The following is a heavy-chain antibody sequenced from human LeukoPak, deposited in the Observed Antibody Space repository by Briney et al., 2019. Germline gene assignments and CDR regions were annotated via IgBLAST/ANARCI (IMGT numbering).Heavy chain of an antibody. J-gene: IGHJ4*02. CDR3: ARVNYILTGYSFDY. CDR2: IYYSGST. V-gene: IGHV4-59*01. CDR1: AGSISSYY. D-gene: IGHD3-9*01. Sequence: SETPSLTCTVSAGSISSYYWSWIRQPPGKGLEWIGYIYYSGSTNYNPSLKSRVTISVDTFKNQFSLKLSSVTAADTAVYYCARVNYILTGYSFDYWGQGTLVTVSS.